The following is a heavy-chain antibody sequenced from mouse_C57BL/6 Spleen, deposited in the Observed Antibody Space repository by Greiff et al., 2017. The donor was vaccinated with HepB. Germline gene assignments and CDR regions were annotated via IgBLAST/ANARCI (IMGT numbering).Heavy chain of an antibody. CDR3: ARSEGNYRMDY. CDR1: GYAFSSSW. CDR2: IYPGDGDT. V-gene: IGHV1-82*01. Sequence: QVQLQQSGPELVKPGASVKISCKASGYAFSSSWMNWVKQRPGKGLEWIGRIYPGDGDTNYNGKFKGKATLTADKSSSTAYMQLSSLTSEDSAVYFCARSEGNYRMDYWGQGTSVTVSS. D-gene: IGHD2-1*01. J-gene: IGHJ4*01.